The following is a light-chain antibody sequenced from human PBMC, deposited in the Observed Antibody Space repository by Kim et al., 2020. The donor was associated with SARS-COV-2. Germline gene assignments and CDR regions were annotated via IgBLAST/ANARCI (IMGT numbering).Light chain of an antibody. V-gene: IGLV1-44*01. Sequence: GQRVTISCSGGRSNIGSNVVNWYQQLPGTAPKLLIYSNDYRPSGVPDRFSGSKSGTSASLDISGLQSEDEAYYYCAAWDDSLNGSVFGGGTQLTVL. CDR2: SND. CDR3: AAWDDSLNGSV. CDR1: RSNIGSNV. J-gene: IGLJ3*02.